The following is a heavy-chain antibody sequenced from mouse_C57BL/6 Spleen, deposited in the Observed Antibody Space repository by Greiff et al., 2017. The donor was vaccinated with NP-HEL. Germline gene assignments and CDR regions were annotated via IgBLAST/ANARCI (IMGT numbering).Heavy chain of an antibody. CDR2: ISDGGSYT. CDR3: ARVYYGYSGYFDY. J-gene: IGHJ2*01. D-gene: IGHD2-2*01. CDR1: GFTFSSYA. Sequence: EVKLVESGGGLVKPGGSLKLSCAASGFTFSSYAMSWVRQTPEKRLEWVATISDGGSYTYYPDNVKGRFTISRDNAKNNLYLQMSHLKSEDTAMYYCARVYYGYSGYFDYWGKGTTLTVAS. V-gene: IGHV5-4*03.